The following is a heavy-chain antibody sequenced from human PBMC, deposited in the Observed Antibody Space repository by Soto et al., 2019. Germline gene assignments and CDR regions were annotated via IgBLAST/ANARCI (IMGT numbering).Heavy chain of an antibody. D-gene: IGHD5-12*01. CDR2: IPSRGRP. J-gene: IGHJ5*02. V-gene: IGHV4-30-4*01. Sequence: QVQLRESGPGLVKPSQTLSLTCSVSGASVAGGSYYWSWVRQPPGKGFEWIGYIPSRGRPFYNPSPTRRATISADTSKIQPSLQISSVTAADTAVYSCARDTYSGYDFGLWGQGTMDTVSS. CDR1: GASVAGGSYY. CDR3: ARDTYSGYDFGL.